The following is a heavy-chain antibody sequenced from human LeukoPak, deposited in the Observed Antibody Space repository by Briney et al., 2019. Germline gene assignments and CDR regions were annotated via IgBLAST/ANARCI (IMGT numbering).Heavy chain of an antibody. J-gene: IGHJ4*02. CDR3: AKDTGFTMIVVVIRSLDY. CDR2: ISGSGGST. V-gene: IGHV3-23*01. Sequence: GGSLRLSCAASGFTFSSYAMGWVRQAPGKGLEWVSAISGSGGSTYYADSVKGRFTISRDNSKNTLYLQMNSLRAEDTAVYYCAKDTGFTMIVVVIRSLDYWGQGTLVTVSS. D-gene: IGHD3-22*01. CDR1: GFTFSSYA.